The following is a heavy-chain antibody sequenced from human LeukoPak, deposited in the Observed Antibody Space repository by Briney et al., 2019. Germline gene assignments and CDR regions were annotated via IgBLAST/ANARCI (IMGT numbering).Heavy chain of an antibody. CDR3: ARGLVTTNPYFDY. D-gene: IGHD4-11*01. CDR2: INHSGST. J-gene: IGHJ4*02. V-gene: IGHV4-34*01. Sequence: SETLSLTCAVYGGSFSGYYWSWIRQPPGKGLERIGEINHSGSTNYNPSLKSRVTISVDTSKNQFSLKLSSVTAADTAVYYCARGLVTTNPYFDYWGQGTLVTVSS. CDR1: GGSFSGYY.